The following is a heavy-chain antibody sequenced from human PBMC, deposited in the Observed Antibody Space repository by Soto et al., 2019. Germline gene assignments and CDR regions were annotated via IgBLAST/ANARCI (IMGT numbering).Heavy chain of an antibody. CDR1: GGTFSSYA. V-gene: IGHV1-69*13. CDR2: IIPIFGTA. Sequence: SVKVSCKASGGTFSSYAISWVRQAPGQGLEWMGGIIPIFGTANYAQKFQGRVTITADESTSTAYMVLSSLRSEDTAVYYCARDLVVTAIVYYYYYGMDVWGQGTTGTVSS. D-gene: IGHD2-21*02. CDR3: ARDLVVTAIVYYYYYGMDV. J-gene: IGHJ6*02.